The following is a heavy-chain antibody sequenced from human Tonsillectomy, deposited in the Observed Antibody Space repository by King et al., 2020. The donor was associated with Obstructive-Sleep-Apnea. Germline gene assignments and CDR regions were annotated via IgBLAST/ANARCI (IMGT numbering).Heavy chain of an antibody. Sequence: VQLVESGAEVKKPGSSVKVSCKASGGTFSSYAISWVRQAPGQGLEWMGGIIPILGIANYAQKFQGRVTITADKSTSTAYMELSSLRSEDTAVYYCARGIAGYCSGGSCYPYYFDYWGQGTLVTVSS. CDR3: ARGIAGYCSGGSCYPYYFDY. V-gene: IGHV1-69*09. J-gene: IGHJ4*02. CDR1: GGTFSSYA. CDR2: IIPILGIA. D-gene: IGHD2-15*01.